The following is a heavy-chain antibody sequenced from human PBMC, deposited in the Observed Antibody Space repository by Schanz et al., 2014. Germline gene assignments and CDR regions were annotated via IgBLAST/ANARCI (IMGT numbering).Heavy chain of an antibody. Sequence: QVQLVQSGSELKKPGASVKVSCKASGYTFTSFAMNWVRQAPGQGLEWMGWINTNNGDPTYAQGFTGRFVFSLDTSVSTAYLQISSLKAEDTAVYCCARGGVVVVTAALNWFDPWGQGTLVTVSS. CDR1: GYTFTSFA. CDR2: INTNNGDP. J-gene: IGHJ5*02. V-gene: IGHV7-4-1*02. D-gene: IGHD2-15*01. CDR3: ARGGVVVVTAALNWFDP.